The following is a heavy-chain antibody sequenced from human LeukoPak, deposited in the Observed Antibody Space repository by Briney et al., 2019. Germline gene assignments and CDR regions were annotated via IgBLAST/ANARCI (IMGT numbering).Heavy chain of an antibody. CDR2: VYYSGST. D-gene: IGHD2-21*01. Sequence: PSETLSLTCTVSGGSVSSYYWSWMRQSPGKGLVWIGYVYYSGSTNYNPALKSRVTISLDTSENQFSLKLSSVTAADTAVYYCAREANSPTARYWYFDLWGRGTQVTVSS. CDR1: GGSVSSYY. J-gene: IGHJ2*01. CDR3: AREANSPTARYWYFDL. V-gene: IGHV4-59*02.